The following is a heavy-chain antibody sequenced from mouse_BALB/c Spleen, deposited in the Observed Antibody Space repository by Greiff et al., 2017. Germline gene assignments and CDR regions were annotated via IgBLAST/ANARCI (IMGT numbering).Heavy chain of an antibody. J-gene: IGHJ2*01. V-gene: IGHV5-6*01. CDR2: ISSGGSYT. CDR3: ARHEGWDGGVDY. CDR1: GFTFSSYG. Sequence: EVKLVESGGDLVKPGGSLKLSCAASGFTFSSYGMSWVRQTPDKRLEWVATISSGGSYTYYPDSVKGRFTISRDNAKNTLYLQMSSLKSEDTAMYYCARHEGWDGGVDYWGQGTTLTVSS. D-gene: IGHD4-1*01.